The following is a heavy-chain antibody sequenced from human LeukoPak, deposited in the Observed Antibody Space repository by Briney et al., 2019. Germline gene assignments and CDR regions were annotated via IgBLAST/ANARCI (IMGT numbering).Heavy chain of an antibody. CDR3: ARGRTGYGGTDH. J-gene: IGHJ5*02. D-gene: IGHD4-23*01. CDR2: IYYTGST. V-gene: IGHV4-59*01. Sequence: SETLSLTCAVYGGSFSGYYWSWIRQPPGKGLEWIGYIYYTGSTSYNPSLKSRVTISIDTSKNQISLKLSSVTAADTAVYYCARGRTGYGGTDHWGQGTLVTVSS. CDR1: GGSFSGYY.